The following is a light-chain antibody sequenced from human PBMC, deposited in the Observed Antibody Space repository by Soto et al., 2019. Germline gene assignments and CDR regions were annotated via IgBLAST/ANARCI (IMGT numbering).Light chain of an antibody. Sequence: VVLTQSPVTLSFSPCEIATLSFIASQTGRNNYLAWYQQKPGQAPRLLIYGASSRATGVPDRISGSGSGTDFALTINRLEAEDFAVYYCQQYASSPWTFGQGTKVDTK. J-gene: IGKJ1*01. CDR2: GAS. CDR1: QTGRNNY. CDR3: QQYASSPWT. V-gene: IGKV3-20*01.